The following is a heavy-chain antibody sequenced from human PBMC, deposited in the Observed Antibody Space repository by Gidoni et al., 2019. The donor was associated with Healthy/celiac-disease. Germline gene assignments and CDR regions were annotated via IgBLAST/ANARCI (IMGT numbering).Heavy chain of an antibody. Sequence: QLQLQESGPGLVKPSETLSLTCTVSGGSISSSSYYWGWIRQPPGKGLEWIGSIYYSGSTYYNPSLKSRVTISVDTSKNQFSLKLSSVTAAYTAVYYCARYPYGSGSYMVDYWGQGTLVTVSS. J-gene: IGHJ4*02. CDR3: ARYPYGSGSYMVDY. V-gene: IGHV4-39*07. CDR2: IYYSGST. CDR1: GGSISSSSYY. D-gene: IGHD3-10*01.